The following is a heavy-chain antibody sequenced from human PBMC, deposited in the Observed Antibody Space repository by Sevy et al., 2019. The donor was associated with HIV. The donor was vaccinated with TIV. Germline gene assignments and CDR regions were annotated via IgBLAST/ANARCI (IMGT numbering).Heavy chain of an antibody. J-gene: IGHJ3*02. CDR3: ARPRVWEWLSSAAFDI. V-gene: IGHV3-30*04. D-gene: IGHD3-3*01. CDR2: IAYDGSNK. Sequence: GESLKISCTASGFVFSSYAMHWVRQAPGKGLEWVAFIAYDGSNKNFADSVKGRFTLSRDNSKNKLYLQMNSLGAEDTAGYYCARPRVWEWLSSAAFDIWGQGTMVTVSS. CDR1: GFVFSSYA.